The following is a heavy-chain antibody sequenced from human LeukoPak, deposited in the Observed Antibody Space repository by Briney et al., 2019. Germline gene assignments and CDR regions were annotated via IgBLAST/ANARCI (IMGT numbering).Heavy chain of an antibody. V-gene: IGHV1-46*01. J-gene: IGHJ6*03. CDR2: INPSGGST. Sequence: GASVKVSCKASGYTFTSYYIHWVRQAPGEGLEWMGIINPSGGSTSYAQKFQGRVTMTRDMSTSTVYMDLSSLRSEDTAVYYCARVAAEVVGVPGAIGFGWLRRDYYYMDVWGKGTTVTVSS. D-gene: IGHD2-2*02. CDR1: GYTFTSYY. CDR3: ARVAAEVVGVPGAIGFGWLRRDYYYMDV.